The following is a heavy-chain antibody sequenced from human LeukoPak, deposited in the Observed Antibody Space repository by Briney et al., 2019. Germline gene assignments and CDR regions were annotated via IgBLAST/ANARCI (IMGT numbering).Heavy chain of an antibody. J-gene: IGHJ4*02. Sequence: PGGSLRLSCAAFGFTFSSYAMHWVRQAPGKGLEWVAVISYDGSNKYYADSVKGRFTISRDNSKNTLYLQMNSLRAEDTAVYYCAREWNDYGGNSLDFWGQGTLVTVSS. V-gene: IGHV3-30*04. CDR3: AREWNDYGGNSLDF. D-gene: IGHD4-23*01. CDR2: ISYDGSNK. CDR1: GFTFSSYA.